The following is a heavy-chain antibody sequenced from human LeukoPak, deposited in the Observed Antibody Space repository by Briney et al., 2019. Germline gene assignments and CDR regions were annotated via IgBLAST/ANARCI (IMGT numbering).Heavy chain of an antibody. V-gene: IGHV3-21*01. D-gene: IGHD3-10*01. CDR1: GFTFSSYS. CDR3: ARDPIYGSGSYWYWFDP. Sequence: GGSLRLSCAASGFTFSSYSMNWVRQAPGKGLEWVSSISSSSSYIYYADSVKGRFTISRDNAKNSLYLQMNSLRAEDTAVYYCARDPIYGSGSYWYWFDPWGQGTLVTVSS. J-gene: IGHJ5*02. CDR2: ISSSSSYI.